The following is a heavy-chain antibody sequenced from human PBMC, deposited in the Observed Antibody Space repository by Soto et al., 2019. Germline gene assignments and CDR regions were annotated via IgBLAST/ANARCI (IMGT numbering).Heavy chain of an antibody. Sequence: QVQLVESGGGVVQPGGSLRLSCADSEFTFRNYAMHWVRQAPGKGLEWVAVISFDGFSKFYADSVKGRFTISRDNSKNSLYLQVNSLRAEDSAVYYCARGGGGLRGAFDIWGQGTMVTVSS. CDR3: ARGGGGLRGAFDI. CDR1: EFTFRNYA. V-gene: IGHV3-30*14. D-gene: IGHD4-17*01. J-gene: IGHJ3*02. CDR2: ISFDGFSK.